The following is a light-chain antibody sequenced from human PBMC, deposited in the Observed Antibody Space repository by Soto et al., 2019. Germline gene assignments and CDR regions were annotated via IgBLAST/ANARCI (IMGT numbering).Light chain of an antibody. CDR3: CSYAGAYRLWV. J-gene: IGLJ3*02. CDR2: EVN. Sequence: QSVLTQTPSASGSPGQSVTISCTGTSADIGGYDRVSWHQQHPGKAPKLIIYEVNKRPSGVPDRFSGSKSGSTASLTVSGLQPEDEADYYCCSYAGAYRLWVFGGGTKLTVL. V-gene: IGLV2-8*01. CDR1: SADIGGYDR.